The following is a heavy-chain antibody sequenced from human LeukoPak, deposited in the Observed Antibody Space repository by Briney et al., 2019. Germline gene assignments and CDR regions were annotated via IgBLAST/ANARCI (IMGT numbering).Heavy chain of an antibody. V-gene: IGHV3-7*01. CDR1: RFTFSNYW. CDR2: IKEDGSEK. CDR3: ARAPHYSNYGPYYYGMDV. J-gene: IGHJ6*02. D-gene: IGHD4-11*01. Sequence: GGSLRLSCGASRFTFSNYWMSWVRQAPGKGLEWVANIKEDGSEKDYVDSVKGRFTISRDNAKNSLYLQMNSLRAEDTAVYYCARAPHYSNYGPYYYGMDVWGQGTTVTVSS.